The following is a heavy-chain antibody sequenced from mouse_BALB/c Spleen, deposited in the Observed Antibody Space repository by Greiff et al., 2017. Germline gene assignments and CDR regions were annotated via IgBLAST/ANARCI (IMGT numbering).Heavy chain of an antibody. J-gene: IGHJ4*01. CDR2: IYPGNGDT. CDR1: GYTFTSYN. V-gene: IGHV1-12*01. D-gene: IGHD1-2*01. Sequence: QVQLQQPGAELVKPGASVKMSCKASGYTFTSYNMHWVKQTPGQGLEWIGAIYPGNGDTYNNQKFKGKATLTADKSSSTAYMQLSSLTSEDSAVYYYARGGILRLRRAMDYWGQGTSVTVSS. CDR3: ARGGILRLRRAMDY.